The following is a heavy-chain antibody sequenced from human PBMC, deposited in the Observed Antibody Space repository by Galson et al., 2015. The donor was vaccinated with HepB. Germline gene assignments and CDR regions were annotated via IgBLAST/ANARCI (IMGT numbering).Heavy chain of an antibody. J-gene: IGHJ4*02. CDR3: AKGRDFDFWTGYYFDY. D-gene: IGHD3-3*01. Sequence: SLRLSCAASGFTFSSYAVRWVRQAPGKGLEWVSHLSGSGGSNYYADSVKGRFTISRDNSKNTLYLQMNSRRAEDTAVYYCAKGRDFDFWTGYYFDYWGQGTLVTVSS. V-gene: IGHV3-23*01. CDR1: GFTFSSYA. CDR2: LSGSGGSN.